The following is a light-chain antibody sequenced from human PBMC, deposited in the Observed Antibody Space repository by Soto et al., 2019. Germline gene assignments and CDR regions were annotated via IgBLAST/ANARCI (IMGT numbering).Light chain of an antibody. Sequence: EIVMTQSPATLSVSAGERATLSCRARQSVRSNLAWYQQKPGQAPRLLIYGASTRATGIPARFSGSGSGTDFTLTISRLEPEDFSVFYCQQYGTSEIIFGQGTRLEIK. V-gene: IGKV3-15*01. CDR1: QSVRSN. CDR3: QQYGTSEII. CDR2: GAS. J-gene: IGKJ5*01.